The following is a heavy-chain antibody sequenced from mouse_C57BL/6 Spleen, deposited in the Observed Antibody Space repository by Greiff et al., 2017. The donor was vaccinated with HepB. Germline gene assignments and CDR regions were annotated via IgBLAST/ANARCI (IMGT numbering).Heavy chain of an antibody. CDR1: GFTFSSYG. CDR3: ARKGIYYSAMDY. J-gene: IGHJ4*01. CDR2: ISSGGSYT. Sequence: EVQLVESGGDLVKPGGSLKLSCAASGFTFSSYGMSWVRQTPDKRLEWVATISSGGSYTYYPDSVKGRFTISRDNAKNTLYLQMSSLKSEDTAMYYCARKGIYYSAMDYWGQGTSVTVSS. V-gene: IGHV5-6*01.